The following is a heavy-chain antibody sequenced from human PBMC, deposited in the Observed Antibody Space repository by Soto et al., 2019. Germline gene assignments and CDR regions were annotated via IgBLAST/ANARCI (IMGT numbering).Heavy chain of an antibody. Sequence: QVQLVQSGAEVKKPGASVKVSCKASGYTFTSYDINWVRQATGQGLEWMGWMNPNSGNTGYAQKFQGRVTMTRNTSISTAYMELSSLRSEDTAVYYCARVILTGDYYYYYCMDVWGKGTTVTVSS. CDR1: GYTFTSYD. V-gene: IGHV1-8*01. CDR2: MNPNSGNT. D-gene: IGHD3-16*02. J-gene: IGHJ6*03. CDR3: ARVILTGDYYYYYCMDV.